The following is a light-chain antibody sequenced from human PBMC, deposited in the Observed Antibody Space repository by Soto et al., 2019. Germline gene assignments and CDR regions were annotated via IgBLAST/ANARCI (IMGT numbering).Light chain of an antibody. CDR2: EVN. CDR1: SSDVGAYNY. Sequence: QSALTQPPSASGSPGQSVTISCTGTSSDVGAYNYVSWYQQHPGTAPKLMIYEVNKRPSGVPDRFSGSKSGNTASLTVSGLQAEDEAYYYCSSYAGSNKVFGGGTKVTVL. V-gene: IGLV2-8*01. J-gene: IGLJ3*02. CDR3: SSYAGSNKV.